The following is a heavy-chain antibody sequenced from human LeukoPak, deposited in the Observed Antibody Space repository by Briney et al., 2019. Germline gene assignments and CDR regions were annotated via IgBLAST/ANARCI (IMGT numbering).Heavy chain of an antibody. CDR3: ASIKWPY. Sequence: PGGSLRLSCAASGFSFSSYSMNWVRQAPGKGLEWVSYISTGSTTIYYADSVKGRFTISRDNAKNSLFLQMNSLRAEDTAVYYCASIKWPYWGQGTLVTVS. J-gene: IGHJ4*02. D-gene: IGHD5-12*01. CDR1: GFSFSSYS. V-gene: IGHV3-48*01. CDR2: ISTGSTTI.